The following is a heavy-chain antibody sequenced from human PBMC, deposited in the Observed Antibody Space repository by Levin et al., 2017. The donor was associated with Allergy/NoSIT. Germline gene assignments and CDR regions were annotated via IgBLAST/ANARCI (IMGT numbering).Heavy chain of an antibody. J-gene: IGHJ3*02. Sequence: SLKISCAASGFTFDDYAMHWVRQAPGKGLEWVSGISWNSGSIRYADSVKGRFTISRDNAKNFLYLQMNSLRTEDTALYYCERDNIGRQDAFDIWGQGTMVIVSS. D-gene: IGHD3-10*01. CDR2: ISWNSGSI. CDR1: GFTFDDYA. V-gene: IGHV3-9*01. CDR3: ERDNIGRQDAFDI.